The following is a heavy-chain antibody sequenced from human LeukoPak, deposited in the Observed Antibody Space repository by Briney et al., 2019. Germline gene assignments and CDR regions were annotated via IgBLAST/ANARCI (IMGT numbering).Heavy chain of an antibody. Sequence: ASVKVSCKASGYTFTGYYMHWVRQAPGQGLEWMGWINPNSGDTKYAQKFQGRVTMTRDTSISTAYLDLSSLKSDDTAVYYCARDRRELRYFDWFLDYWGQGTGVTVSS. CDR3: ARDRRELRYFDWFLDY. CDR2: INPNSGDT. D-gene: IGHD3-9*01. V-gene: IGHV1-2*02. J-gene: IGHJ4*02. CDR1: GYTFTGYY.